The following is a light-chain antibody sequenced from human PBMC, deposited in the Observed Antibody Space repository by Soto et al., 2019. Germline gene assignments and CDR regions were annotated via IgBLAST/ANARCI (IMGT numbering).Light chain of an antibody. CDR2: DAS. J-gene: IGKJ4*01. Sequence: DIQMTQSPSSVSASVGDRVTITCRASQAISSWLAWYQQKPGKAPKLLIHDASILESGVPSRFSGSGSGADFNLTISSLQPEDFATYYCQQINSFPLTFGGGTKVEIK. CDR1: QAISSW. V-gene: IGKV1D-12*01. CDR3: QQINSFPLT.